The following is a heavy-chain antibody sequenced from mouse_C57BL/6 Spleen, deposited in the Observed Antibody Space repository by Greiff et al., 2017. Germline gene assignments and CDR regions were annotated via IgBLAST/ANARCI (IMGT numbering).Heavy chain of an antibody. J-gene: IGHJ3*01. CDR1: GYTFTEYT. Sequence: QVQLQQSGAELVKPGASVKLSCKASGYTFTEYTIHWVKQRSGQGLEWIGWFYPGSGSIKYNEKFKDKATLTADKSTSTVYMELSRWTSEDSAVYFCERHEEGAYDGYLWFAYWGQGTLVTVSA. CDR3: ERHEEGAYDGYLWFAY. CDR2: FYPGSGSI. V-gene: IGHV1-62-2*01. D-gene: IGHD2-3*01.